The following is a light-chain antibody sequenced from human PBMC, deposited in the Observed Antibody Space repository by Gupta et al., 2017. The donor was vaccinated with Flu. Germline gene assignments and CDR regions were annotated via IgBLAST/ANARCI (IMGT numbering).Light chain of an antibody. CDR1: SSDVGDYKY. CDR3: CSYTSSSTLWV. Sequence: QSALTQPASVSGSPGQSITISCTGTSSDVGDYKYVSWHQQHPGKAPKLIIYEVSNRPSGVSNRFSGSKSGNTASLTISGLQAEDEADYYCCSYTSSSTLWVFGGGTKLTVL. V-gene: IGLV2-14*01. CDR2: EVS. J-gene: IGLJ3*02.